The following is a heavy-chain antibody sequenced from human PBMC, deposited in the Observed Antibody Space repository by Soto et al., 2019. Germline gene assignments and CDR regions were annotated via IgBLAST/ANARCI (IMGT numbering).Heavy chain of an antibody. J-gene: IGHJ4*02. CDR2: INPSGGST. D-gene: IGHD5-12*01. CDR3: AREGNGYNLGPSVDFDY. V-gene: IGHV1-46*01. CDR1: GYTFTSYY. Sequence: QVQLVQSGAEVKKPGASVKVSCKASGYTFTSYYMHWVRQAPGQGLEWMGVINPSGGSTDYAQKFQGRVTMTRDTSTSTGYMDLSSLRSEDTAVFYCAREGNGYNLGPSVDFDYWGQGTLVTVSS.